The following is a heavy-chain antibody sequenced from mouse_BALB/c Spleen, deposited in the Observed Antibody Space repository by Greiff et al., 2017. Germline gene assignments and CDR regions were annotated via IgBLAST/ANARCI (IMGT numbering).Heavy chain of an antibody. V-gene: IGHV1S56*01. CDR1: GYTFTSYY. CDR3: ARGNWVSYAMDY. CDR2: IYPGNVNT. Sequence: QVQLKQSGPELVKPGASVRISCKASGYTFTSYYIHWVKQRPGQGLEWIGWIYPGNVNTKYNEKFKGKATLTADKSSSTAYMQLSSLTSEDSAVYFCARGNWVSYAMDYWGQGTSVTVSS. J-gene: IGHJ4*01. D-gene: IGHD4-1*01.